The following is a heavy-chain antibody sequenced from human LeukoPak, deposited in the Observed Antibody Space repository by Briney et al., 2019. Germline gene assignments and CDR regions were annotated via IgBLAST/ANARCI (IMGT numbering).Heavy chain of an antibody. D-gene: IGHD6-13*01. V-gene: IGHV3-30-3*01. Sequence: GGSLRLSCSASGFTFSSNAMHWVRQAPGKGLEWVAVISYDGSKTYYADSVKDRFTISRDNAKNTLYLQMNSLRAEDTAVYYCAGYSSSWSSFDYWGQGTLVTVSS. J-gene: IGHJ4*02. CDR1: GFTFSSNA. CDR2: ISYDGSKT. CDR3: AGYSSSWSSFDY.